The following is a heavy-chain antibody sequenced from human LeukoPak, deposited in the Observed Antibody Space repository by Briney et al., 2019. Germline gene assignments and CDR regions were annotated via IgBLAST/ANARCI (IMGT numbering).Heavy chain of an antibody. Sequence: GGSLRLSCAASGFTFSSYAMSWVRQAPGKGLEWVSAISGSGGSTYYADSVKGRFTISRDNSKNTLYLQMNSLRAEDTAVYYCAKDITMISVVTADYWGQGTLVTVSS. CDR3: AKDITMISVVTADY. V-gene: IGHV3-23*01. CDR2: ISGSGGST. J-gene: IGHJ4*02. D-gene: IGHD3-22*01. CDR1: GFTFSSYA.